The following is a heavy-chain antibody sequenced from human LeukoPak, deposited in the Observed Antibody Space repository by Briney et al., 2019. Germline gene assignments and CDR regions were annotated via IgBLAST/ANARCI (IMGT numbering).Heavy chain of an antibody. V-gene: IGHV1-46*01. CDR1: GYTFTSYY. Sequence: ASVNVSCTASGYTFTSYYMHWVRQAPGQGLEWMGIISPSGGSTSYAQKFQGRVTMTRDTSTSTVYMELSSLRSEDTAVYYCARGTSSGRAFDYWGQGTLVTVSS. D-gene: IGHD6-19*01. CDR3: ARGTSSGRAFDY. J-gene: IGHJ4*02. CDR2: ISPSGGST.